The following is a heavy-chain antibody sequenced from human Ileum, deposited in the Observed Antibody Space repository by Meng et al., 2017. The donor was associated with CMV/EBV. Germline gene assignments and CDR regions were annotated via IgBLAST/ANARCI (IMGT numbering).Heavy chain of an antibody. V-gene: IGHV3-7*01. CDR1: GFTFDTCW. Sequence: GGSLRLSCAASGFTFDTCWMTWVRQAPGKGLEWVANINQDGTQKQYVDAVKGRFTISRDNTKNWLYLQMNSLRADDTAVYYCVKFASRAMDVWGRGTMVTVSS. J-gene: IGHJ6*02. CDR3: VKFASRAMDV. CDR2: INQDGTQK.